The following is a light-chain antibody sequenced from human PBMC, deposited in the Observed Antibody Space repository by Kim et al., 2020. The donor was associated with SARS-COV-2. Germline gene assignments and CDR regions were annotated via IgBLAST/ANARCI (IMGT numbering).Light chain of an antibody. CDR2: RNN. J-gene: IGLJ2*01. CDR1: SNIVGNQG. V-gene: IGLV10-54*02. CDR3: SALDRRV. Sequence: QAGLTQPPSVSKGLRQTATLTCTGNSNIVGNQGAAWLQQHQGHPPKLLSYRNNNRPSGISERFSASRSGNTASLTITGLQPEDEADYYCSALDRRVFGGGTQLTVL.